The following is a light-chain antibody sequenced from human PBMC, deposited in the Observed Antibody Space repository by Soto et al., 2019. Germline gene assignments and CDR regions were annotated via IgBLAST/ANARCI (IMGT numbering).Light chain of an antibody. CDR2: EVS. V-gene: IGLV2-14*01. CDR3: SSYTSSRTLV. J-gene: IGLJ1*01. CDR1: SSDVGGYNY. Sequence: QYWLTQPSSVSGSPGQSITISCTGTSSDVGGYNYVSWYQQHPGKAPKLMIYEVSNRPSGVSNRFSGSKSGNTASLTISGLQAEDEADYYCSSYTSSRTLVFGTGTKVNVL.